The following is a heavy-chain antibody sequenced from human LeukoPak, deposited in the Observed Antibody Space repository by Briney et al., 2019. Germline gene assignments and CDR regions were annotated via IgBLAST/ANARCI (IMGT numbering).Heavy chain of an antibody. CDR1: GGSISSYY. D-gene: IGHD6-19*01. J-gene: IGHJ4*02. V-gene: IGHV4-59*01. Sequence: SXXXXLTCTVSGGSISSYYWSWIRQPPGKGLEWIGYIYYSGSTNYNPSLKSRVTISVDTSKNQFSLKLSSVTAADTAVYYCARVQAVAGHFDYWGQGTLVTVSS. CDR3: ARVQAVAGHFDY. CDR2: IYYSGST.